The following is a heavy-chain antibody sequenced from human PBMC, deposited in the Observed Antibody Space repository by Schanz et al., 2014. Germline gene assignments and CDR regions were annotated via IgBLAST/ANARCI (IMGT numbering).Heavy chain of an antibody. CDR2: IYSGGST. Sequence: EVRLLESGGGLVQPGGSLRLSCVGSGFTFGSYAMNWVRQAPGKGLEWVAVIYSGGSTFYTDSVKGRFTISRDNSKNTLYLQMNSLIAEDTAVYYCARVVRSDYLSELDFWGQGTQVIVSS. CDR3: ARVVRSDYLSELDF. J-gene: IGHJ4*02. V-gene: IGHV3-23*03. D-gene: IGHD4-17*01. CDR1: GFTFGSYA.